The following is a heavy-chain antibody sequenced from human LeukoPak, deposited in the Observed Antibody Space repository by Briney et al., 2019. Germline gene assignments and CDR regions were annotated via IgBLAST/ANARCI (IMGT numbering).Heavy chain of an antibody. V-gene: IGHV1-46*01. J-gene: IGHJ4*02. Sequence: ASVKVSCKASGYTFTSNYKHWVRQAPGQGLEWMGMIYPRDGSTSYAQKFQGRVTVTRDTSTSTVHMELSGLRSEDTAVYYCARDQEGFDYWGQGTLVTVSS. CDR2: IYPRDGST. CDR1: GYTFTSNY. CDR3: ARDQEGFDY.